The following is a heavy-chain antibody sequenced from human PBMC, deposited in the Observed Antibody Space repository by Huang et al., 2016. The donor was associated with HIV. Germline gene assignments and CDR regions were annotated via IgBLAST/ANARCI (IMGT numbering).Heavy chain of an antibody. CDR2: INTGNVTT. V-gene: IGHV1-3*04. Sequence: QVHLVQSGAEVRRPGASVKISCKTFGYTFTQYPMHWVRQAPGQGLEWVGWINTGNVTTRYSPKLQCRLTISRDTSASAGLMALTGLTYKDTGVYYCATTAFDYWGQGTLVTVSP. J-gene: IGHJ4*02. CDR1: GYTFTQYP. CDR3: ATTAFDY.